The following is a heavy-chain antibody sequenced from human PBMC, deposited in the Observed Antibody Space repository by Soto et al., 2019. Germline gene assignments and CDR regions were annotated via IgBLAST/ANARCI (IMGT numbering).Heavy chain of an antibody. J-gene: IGHJ5*02. V-gene: IGHV2-5*02. D-gene: IGHD3-3*01. CDR3: AHGRSHSIFWRYNWFDP. CDR2: IYWDDDK. Sequence: QITLKESGPTLVNPTQTLTLTCTFSGFSLSTSGVGVGWIRQPPGKALEWLALIYWDDDKRYSPSLKSRLTITKDTSKNQVVLTMTNMDPVDTATYYCAHGRSHSIFWRYNWFDPWGQGTLVTVSS. CDR1: GFSLSTSGVG.